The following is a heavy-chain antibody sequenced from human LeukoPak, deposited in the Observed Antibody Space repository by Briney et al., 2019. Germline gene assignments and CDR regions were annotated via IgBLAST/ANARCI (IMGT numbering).Heavy chain of an antibody. J-gene: IGHJ4*02. V-gene: IGHV3-30*02. D-gene: IGHD3-10*01. CDR2: IRYDGSNK. CDR1: GFTFSSYG. Sequence: GGSLRLSCAASGFTFSSYGMHWVRQAPGKGLEWVAFIRYDGSNKYYADSVKGRFTISRDNSKNTLYLQMNSLRAEDTAVYYCARDFYYGSGTPGNYWGQGTLVTVSS. CDR3: ARDFYYGSGTPGNY.